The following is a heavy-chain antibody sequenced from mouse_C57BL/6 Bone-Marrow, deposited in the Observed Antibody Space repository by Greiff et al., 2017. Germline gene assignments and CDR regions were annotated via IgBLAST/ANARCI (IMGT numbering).Heavy chain of an antibody. CDR3: ARLVVAPYYAMDY. V-gene: IGHV5-12*01. CDR2: SSNGGGST. Sequence: DVKLVESGGGLVQPGGSLKLSCAASGFTFSDYYMYWVRQTPEKRLEWVAYSSNGGGSTYYPDTVKGRFTLSRYNAKNTLYLQMSRLKSEDTAMDYCARLVVAPYYAMDYWGQGTSVTVSS. D-gene: IGHD1-1*01. CDR1: GFTFSDYY. J-gene: IGHJ4*01.